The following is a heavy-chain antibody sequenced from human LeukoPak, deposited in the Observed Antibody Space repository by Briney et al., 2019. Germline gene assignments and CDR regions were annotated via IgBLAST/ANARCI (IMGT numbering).Heavy chain of an antibody. J-gene: IGHJ6*04. V-gene: IGHV4-4*09. Sequence: SETLSLTCTVSGGSISSCYWSWIRQPPGKGLEWIGYIYTSGSTNYNPSLKSRVTISVDTSKNQFSLKLSSVTAADTAVYYCARHGGGLAAAGTMDVWGKGTTVTVSS. D-gene: IGHD6-13*01. CDR2: IYTSGST. CDR1: GGSISSCY. CDR3: ARHGGGLAAAGTMDV.